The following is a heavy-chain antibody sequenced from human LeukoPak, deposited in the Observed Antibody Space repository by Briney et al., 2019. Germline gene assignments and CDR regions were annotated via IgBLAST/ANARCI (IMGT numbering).Heavy chain of an antibody. CDR2: ISSSSSYI. CDR3: ARSGKYCGGDCYPAEYFQH. Sequence: GGSLRLSCAASGFTFSSYSMNWVRQAPGKVLEWVSSISSSSSYIYYADSVKGRFTISRDNAKNSLYLQMNSLRAEDTAVYYCARSGKYCGGDCYPAEYFQHWGQGTLVTVSS. V-gene: IGHV3-21*01. D-gene: IGHD2-21*02. CDR1: GFTFSSYS. J-gene: IGHJ1*01.